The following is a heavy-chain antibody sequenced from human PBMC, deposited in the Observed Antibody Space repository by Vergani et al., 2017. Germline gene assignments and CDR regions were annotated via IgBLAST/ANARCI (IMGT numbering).Heavy chain of an antibody. Sequence: QVQLVQSGAEVKKPGASVKVSCKASGYTFTSYAISWVRQAPGQGLEWMGRIIPILGIANYAQKFQGRVTITADKSTSTAYMELSSLRSEDTAVYYCARDQGSSWPSGGYMDVWGKGTTVTVSS. CDR2: IIPILGIA. V-gene: IGHV1-69*04. J-gene: IGHJ6*03. CDR1: GYTFTSYA. CDR3: ARDQGSSWPSGGYMDV. D-gene: IGHD6-13*01.